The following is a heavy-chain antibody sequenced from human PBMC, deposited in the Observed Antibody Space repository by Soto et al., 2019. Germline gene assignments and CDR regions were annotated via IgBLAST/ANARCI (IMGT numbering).Heavy chain of an antibody. CDR1: GFTFSSYA. V-gene: IGHV3-23*01. Sequence: GGSLRLSCAASGFTFSSYAMSWVRQAPGKGLEWVSAISGSGGSTYYADSVKGRFTISRDNSKNTLYLQMNSLRAEDTAVYYCAKAYSSSSDLNDAFDIWGQGTMVTVSS. J-gene: IGHJ3*02. CDR3: AKAYSSSSDLNDAFDI. CDR2: ISGSGGST. D-gene: IGHD6-6*01.